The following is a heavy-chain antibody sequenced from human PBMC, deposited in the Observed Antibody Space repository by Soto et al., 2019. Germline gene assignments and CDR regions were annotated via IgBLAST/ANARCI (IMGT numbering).Heavy chain of an antibody. CDR1: GFTLSGYA. D-gene: IGHD6-6*01. CDR3: ARRARPDFYYMDV. CDR2: ISSNGVGT. V-gene: IGHV3-64*01. J-gene: IGHJ6*03. Sequence: GGSLRLSCAASGFTLSGYAMDWVRQAPGKGLEYVSGISSNGVGTYYAKSVQGRFTISRDNSKNTVYLQMGSLRPEDMAVYYCARRARPDFYYMDVWGKGTTVTAP.